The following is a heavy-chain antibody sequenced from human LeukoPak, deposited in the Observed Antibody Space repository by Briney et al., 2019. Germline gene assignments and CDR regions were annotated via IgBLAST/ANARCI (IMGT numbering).Heavy chain of an antibody. Sequence: GGSLRLSCAASGFTFSTYAMHWVRQAPGKGLEWVAVIWYDGSNAYYADSVKGRFTISRDNARNSLYLQMNSLRAEDTALYYCARIAMAGIGDGFDIWGQGTMVTVSS. CDR2: IWYDGSNA. CDR1: GFTFSTYA. D-gene: IGHD6-19*01. J-gene: IGHJ3*02. V-gene: IGHV3-33*01. CDR3: ARIAMAGIGDGFDI.